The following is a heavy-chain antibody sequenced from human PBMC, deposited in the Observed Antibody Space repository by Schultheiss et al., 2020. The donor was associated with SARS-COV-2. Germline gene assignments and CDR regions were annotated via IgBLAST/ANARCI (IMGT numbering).Heavy chain of an antibody. D-gene: IGHD3-22*01. CDR2: IYYSGST. CDR1: GGSISSSSYY. V-gene: IGHV4-31*03. CDR3: ARDRAYYYDSSGYYDY. Sequence: SETLSLTCTVSGGSISSSSYYWSWIRQHPGKGLEWIGYIYYSGSTYYNPSLKSRVTISVDTSKNQFSLKLSSVTAADTAVYYCARDRAYYYDSSGYYDYWGQGTLVTVSS. J-gene: IGHJ4*02.